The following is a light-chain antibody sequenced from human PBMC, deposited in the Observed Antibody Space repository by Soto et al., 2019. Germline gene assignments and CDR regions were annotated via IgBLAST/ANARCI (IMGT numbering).Light chain of an antibody. CDR2: ENN. V-gene: IGLV1-51*01. J-gene: IGLJ3*02. Sequence: SVLTQPPSVSAAPGQWVTLSCSGSGSNVGHNYVSWYQQFPGTAPRLLIYENNKRPSGIPDRFSGSKSGTSATLDIAGLQTGDEADYYCGTWDNSLSDMLFGGGTKLTVL. CDR1: GSNVGHNY. CDR3: GTWDNSLSDML.